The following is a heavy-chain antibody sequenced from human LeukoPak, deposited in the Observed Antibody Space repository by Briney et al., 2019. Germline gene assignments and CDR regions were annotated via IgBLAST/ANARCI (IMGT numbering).Heavy chain of an antibody. CDR1: GGTFSSYA. Sequence: SVKVSCKASGGTFSSYAISWVRQAPGQGLEWMGRIIPIFGIANYAQKFQGRVTITADKSTSTAYMELSSLRSEDTAVYHCARGYCSSTSCYSSGMDVWGQGTTVTVSS. J-gene: IGHJ6*02. CDR3: ARGYCSSTSCYSSGMDV. D-gene: IGHD2-2*01. CDR2: IIPIFGIA. V-gene: IGHV1-69*04.